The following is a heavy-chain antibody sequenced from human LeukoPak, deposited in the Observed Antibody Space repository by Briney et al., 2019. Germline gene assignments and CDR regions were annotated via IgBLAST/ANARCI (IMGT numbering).Heavy chain of an antibody. V-gene: IGHV3-30*01. CDR1: GFTFSSYA. J-gene: IGHJ6*03. D-gene: IGHD3-3*01. CDR3: ARDSGDTIFGKYYYYMDV. CDR2: ISYDGSNK. Sequence: GGSLRLSCAASGFTFSSYAMHWVRQAPGKGLEWVAVISYDGSNKYYADSVKGRFTISRDNSKNTLYLQMNSLSAEDTAVYYCARDSGDTIFGKYYYYMDVWGKGTTVTVSS.